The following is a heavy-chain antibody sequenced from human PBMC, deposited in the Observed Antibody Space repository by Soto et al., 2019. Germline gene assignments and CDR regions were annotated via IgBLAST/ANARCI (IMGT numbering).Heavy chain of an antibody. V-gene: IGHV2-70*01. J-gene: IGHJ4*02. CDR2: IDWDDDK. CDR3: ARIHRFSYGDYVDY. CDR1: GFSLSTSGMC. D-gene: IGHD4-17*01. Sequence: SGPTLVNPTQTLTLTCTFSGFSLSTSGMCVSWIRQPPEKALEWLALIDWDDDKYYSTSLKTRLTISKDTSKNQVVLTMTNMDPVDTATYYCARIHRFSYGDYVDYWGQGTLVTVSS.